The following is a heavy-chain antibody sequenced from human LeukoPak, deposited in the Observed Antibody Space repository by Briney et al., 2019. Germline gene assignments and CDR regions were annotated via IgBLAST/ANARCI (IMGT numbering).Heavy chain of an antibody. D-gene: IGHD1-14*01. J-gene: IGHJ4*02. CDR3: ARVSSEPMGATDY. V-gene: IGHV1-2*02. CDR1: GYTFTDYY. CDR2: INPNSGGT. Sequence: ASVKVSCKASGYTFTDYYIPWVRHAPGQGLEWMGWINPNSGGTNYAEKSQGRVTMTRGTSISTAYMELSRLRSDDTAVYYCARVSSEPMGATDYWGQGTLVTVSS.